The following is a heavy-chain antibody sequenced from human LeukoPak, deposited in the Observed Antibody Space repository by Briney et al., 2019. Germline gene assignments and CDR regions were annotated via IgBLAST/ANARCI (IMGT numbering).Heavy chain of an antibody. J-gene: IGHJ4*02. CDR3: TREGRGSDAFDY. CDR2: IRSKAYGGTT. Sequence: GRSLRLSCPASGFTFGDYAMSWVRQAPGKGLEWVGFIRSKAYGGTTEYAASVKGRFTISRDDSKSIAYLQMNSLKTEDTAVYYCTREGRGSDAFDYWGQGTLVTVSS. D-gene: IGHD3-16*01. V-gene: IGHV3-49*04. CDR1: GFTFGDYA.